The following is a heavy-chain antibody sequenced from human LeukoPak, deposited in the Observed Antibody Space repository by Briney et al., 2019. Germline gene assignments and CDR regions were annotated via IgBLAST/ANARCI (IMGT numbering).Heavy chain of an antibody. CDR1: GGSFSGYY. Sequence: SETLSLTCAVYGGSFSGYYWSWIRQPPGKGLEWIGEINHSGSTNYNPSLKSRVTISVDTSKNQFSLKLSSVTAADTAVYYCARDSVVPSFGVGFSWGQGTLVTVSS. CDR2: INHSGST. CDR3: ARDSVVPSFGVGFS. D-gene: IGHD3-3*01. V-gene: IGHV4-34*01. J-gene: IGHJ4*02.